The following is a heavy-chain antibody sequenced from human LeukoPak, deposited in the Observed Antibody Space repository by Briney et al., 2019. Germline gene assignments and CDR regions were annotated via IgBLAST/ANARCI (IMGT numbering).Heavy chain of an antibody. J-gene: IGHJ6*03. CDR2: ISNSGST. CDR1: GGSISGHY. D-gene: IGHD2-15*01. Sequence: SETLSLTCTVSGGSISGHYWTWIRQSPGKGLEWIGDISNSGSTSYNPSLKSRVTISIDTSNNQFSLKLSSVTAADTAVYYRGRDALVGYFSYYYMDVWGKGTTVTVSS. V-gene: IGHV4-59*11. CDR3: GRDALVGYFSYYYMDV.